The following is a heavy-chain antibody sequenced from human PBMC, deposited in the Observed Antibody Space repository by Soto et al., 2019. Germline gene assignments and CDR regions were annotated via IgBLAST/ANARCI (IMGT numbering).Heavy chain of an antibody. CDR1: GDSVSSNSAA. V-gene: IGHV6-1*01. D-gene: IGHD6-6*01. CDR2: TYYRSKWYN. J-gene: IGHJ5*02. CDR3: ARTLSSSAENWFDP. Sequence: SHTLSLTCAMSGDSVSSNSAACNWIRQSPSRGLEWLGRTYYRSKWYNDYAVSVKSRITINPDTSKNQFSLQLNSVTPEDTAVYFCARTLSSSAENWFDPWGQGTLVTVSS.